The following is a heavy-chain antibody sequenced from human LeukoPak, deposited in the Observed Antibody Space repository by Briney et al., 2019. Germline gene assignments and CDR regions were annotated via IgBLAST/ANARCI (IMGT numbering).Heavy chain of an antibody. V-gene: IGHV3-23*01. Sequence: GGSLRLSCAASGFTFSNYAMSWVRQAPGKGLEWVSALSGSGGGTYYADSVKGRFAISRDNSKNTLYLRMNSLRAEDTAVYYCAKDGSSSSSEDYGMDVWGQGTTVTVSS. J-gene: IGHJ6*02. CDR2: LSGSGGGT. CDR1: GFTFSNYA. D-gene: IGHD6-6*01. CDR3: AKDGSSSSSEDYGMDV.